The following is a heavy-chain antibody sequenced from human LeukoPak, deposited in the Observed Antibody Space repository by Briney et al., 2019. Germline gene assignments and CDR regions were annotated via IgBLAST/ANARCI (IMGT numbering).Heavy chain of an antibody. V-gene: IGHV4-34*01. CDR3: ASGRPKAAAGH. Sequence: PSETLSLTCAVYGVSFSGYYWSWIRQPPGKGLEWIGEINHSGSTNYNPSLKSRVTISVDTSKNQFSLKLSSVTAADTAVYYCASGRPKAAAGHWGQGALVTVSS. CDR1: GVSFSGYY. J-gene: IGHJ4*02. CDR2: INHSGST. D-gene: IGHD6-13*01.